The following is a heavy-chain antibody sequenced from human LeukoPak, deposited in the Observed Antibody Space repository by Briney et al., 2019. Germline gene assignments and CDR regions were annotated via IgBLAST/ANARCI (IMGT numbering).Heavy chain of an antibody. CDR2: IYTSGST. D-gene: IGHD6-19*01. V-gene: IGHV4-4*07. CDR1: GGSISSYY. Sequence: SETLSLTCTVSGGSISSYYWSWIRQPAGKGLEWIGRIYTSGSTNYNPSLKSRVTMSVDTSKNQFSLKLSSVTAADTAVYYCARYSSAVLAGGWFDPWGQGTLVTVSS. CDR3: ARYSSAVLAGGWFDP. J-gene: IGHJ5*02.